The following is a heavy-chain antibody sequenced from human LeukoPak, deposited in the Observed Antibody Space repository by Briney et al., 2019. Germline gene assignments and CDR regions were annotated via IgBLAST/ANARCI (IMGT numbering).Heavy chain of an antibody. J-gene: IGHJ2*01. V-gene: IGHV4-59*01. CDR1: GGSISSYY. Sequence: SETLSLTCTVSGGSISSYYWSWIRQPPGKGLEWIGYIYYSGSTNYSPSLKSRVTISVDTSKNQFSLKLSSVTAADTAVYYCARAWPLSDPWYFDLWGRGTLVTVSS. CDR2: IYYSGST. CDR3: ARAWPLSDPWYFDL. D-gene: IGHD5-24*01.